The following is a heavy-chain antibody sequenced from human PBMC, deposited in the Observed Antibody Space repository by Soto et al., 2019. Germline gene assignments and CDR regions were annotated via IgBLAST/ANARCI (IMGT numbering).Heavy chain of an antibody. CDR3: ARAYEGDYFDY. V-gene: IGHV3-30-3*01. CDR1: GFTFSSCA. CDR2: ISYDGSNK. J-gene: IGHJ4*02. Sequence: QVQLVESGGGVVQPGRSLRLSCVASGFTFSSCAMHWVRQAPGKGLEWVAVISYDGSNKYYADSVKGRFTISRDNSKNTLYLQMNSLRAEDTAVYYCARAYEGDYFDYWGQGTLVTVSS. D-gene: IGHD3-16*01.